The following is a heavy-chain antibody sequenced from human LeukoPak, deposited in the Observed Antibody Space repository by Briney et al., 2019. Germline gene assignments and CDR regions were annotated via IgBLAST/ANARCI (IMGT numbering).Heavy chain of an antibody. CDR1: GFTFSIYS. Sequence: GGSLRLSCAASGFTFSIYSMNWVRQAPGKGLEWVSYISSSSSTIYYADSVKGRFTISRDNAKNSLYLQMNSLRDEDTAVYYCAREPSGSYTPFDYWGQGTLVTVSS. J-gene: IGHJ4*02. D-gene: IGHD1-26*01. V-gene: IGHV3-48*02. CDR3: AREPSGSYTPFDY. CDR2: ISSSSSTI.